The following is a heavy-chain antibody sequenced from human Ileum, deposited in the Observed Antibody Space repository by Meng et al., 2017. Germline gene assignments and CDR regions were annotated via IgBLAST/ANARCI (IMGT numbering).Heavy chain of an antibody. J-gene: IGHJ3*02. D-gene: IGHD2-21*02. CDR1: GFTVSNND. Sequence: GESLKISCVASGFTVSNNDMNWVRQAPGRGLEWVSLIYSGGNTYYTESVKGRFTISRDNSKNTLYLQMNGLRPEDTAVYYCARDSVATAILGAFDIWGQGTKVTVAS. V-gene: IGHV3-66*02. CDR2: IYSGGNT. CDR3: ARDSVATAILGAFDI.